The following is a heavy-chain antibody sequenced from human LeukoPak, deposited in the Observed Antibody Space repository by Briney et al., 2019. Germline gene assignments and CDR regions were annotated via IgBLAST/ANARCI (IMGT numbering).Heavy chain of an antibody. CDR3: ARDPGSVVVTNNWFDP. V-gene: IGHV3-11*01. J-gene: IGHJ5*02. CDR1: GFTFSDYY. D-gene: IGHD2-21*02. Sequence: PGGSLRLSCAASGFTFSDYYMSWIRQAPGKGLEWVSYISSSGSTIYYADSAKGRFTISRDNAKNSLYLQMNSLRAEDTAAYYCARDPGSVVVTNNWFDPWGQGTLVTVSS. CDR2: ISSSGSTI.